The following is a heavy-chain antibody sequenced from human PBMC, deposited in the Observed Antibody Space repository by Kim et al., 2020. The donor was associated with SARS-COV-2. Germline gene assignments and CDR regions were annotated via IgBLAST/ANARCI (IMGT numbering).Heavy chain of an antibody. V-gene: IGHV3-23*05. CDR3: AKDHPSSGWPTFDS. CDR1: GFTFSRRA. D-gene: IGHD6-19*01. J-gene: IGHJ4*02. CDR2: VNNNNNP. Sequence: GGSLRLSCAASGFTFSRRAMSWVRQVPGKCLEWIASVNNNNNPYYADSVKGRFTVSRDITKDTLYLQMNSLRADDTALYYCAKDHPSSGWPTFDSWGQGT.